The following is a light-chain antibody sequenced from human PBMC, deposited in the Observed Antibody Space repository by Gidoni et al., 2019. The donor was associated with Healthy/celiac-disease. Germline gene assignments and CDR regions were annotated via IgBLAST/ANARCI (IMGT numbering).Light chain of an antibody. J-gene: IGKJ3*01. CDR3: QQYDNLLT. CDR2: DAS. Sequence: IQMTQSPSSLSASVGDRVTITCQASQYISNYLNWYQQKPGNATKLLIYDASNLETGVPSRFSGSGSGTDFTFTISSLQHEDIAKYYCQQYDNLLTFGHGTKVDIK. CDR1: QYISNY. V-gene: IGKV1-33*01.